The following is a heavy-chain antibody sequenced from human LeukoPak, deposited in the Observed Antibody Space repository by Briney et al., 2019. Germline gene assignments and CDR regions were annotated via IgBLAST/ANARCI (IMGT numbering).Heavy chain of an antibody. CDR3: ASSAYSDSTGYLDV. CDR1: GFTVSSNY. Sequence: GGSLRLSCAASGFTVSSNYMSWVRQAPGKGLEWVSVIYSGGSTYYADSVKGRFTISRDNSKNTLYLQMNSLRAEDTAVYYCASSAYSDSTGYLDVWGQGTTVTVSS. CDR2: IYSGGST. D-gene: IGHD3-22*01. J-gene: IGHJ6*02. V-gene: IGHV3-66*02.